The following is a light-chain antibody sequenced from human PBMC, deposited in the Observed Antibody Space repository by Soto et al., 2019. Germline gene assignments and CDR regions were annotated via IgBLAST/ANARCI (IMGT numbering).Light chain of an antibody. J-gene: IGKJ2*01. V-gene: IGKV3-20*01. Sequence: EIVLTQSPATLSLSPGEGATLSCRASQSVYNNYLAWYQQRPGQAPRLLISGASSRATGIPDSFSGSGSGTDFTLTISRLESEDFAVYYCQRYGSSPPHTFGQGTKLEIK. CDR2: GAS. CDR1: QSVYNNY. CDR3: QRYGSSPPHT.